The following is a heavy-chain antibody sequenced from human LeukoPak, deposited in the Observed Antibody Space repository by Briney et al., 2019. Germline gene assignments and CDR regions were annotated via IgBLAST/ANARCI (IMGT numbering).Heavy chain of an antibody. CDR1: GFTFSSYE. CDR2: ISSSGSYI. V-gene: IGHV3-21*05. D-gene: IGHD4-23*01. J-gene: IGHJ4*02. Sequence: GGSLRLSCAASGFTFSSYEMNWVRQAPGKGLEWVSYISSSGSYIYDSDSLKGRFTISRDNAKNSLFLQMNSLRADDTAVYYCARDGLGLYGGNDYWGQGTLVTVSS. CDR3: ARDGLGLYGGNDY.